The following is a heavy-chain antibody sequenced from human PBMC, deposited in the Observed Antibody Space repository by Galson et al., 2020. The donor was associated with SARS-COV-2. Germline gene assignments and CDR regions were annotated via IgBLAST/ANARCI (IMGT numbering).Heavy chain of an antibody. CDR3: ARDLSVYGMDV. CDR1: GFTVSSNY. J-gene: IGHJ6*02. CDR2: IYRGGST. V-gene: IGHV3-53*01. Sequence: GGSLRLSCAASGFTVSSNYMSWVRQAPGKGLEWVSVIYRGGSTYYADSVKGRFTISRDNSKNTLYLQMNSLRAEDTAVYYCARDLSVYGMDVWGQGNTVTVSS.